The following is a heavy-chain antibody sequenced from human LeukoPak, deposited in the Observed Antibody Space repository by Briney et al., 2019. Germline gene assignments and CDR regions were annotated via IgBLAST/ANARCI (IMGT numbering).Heavy chain of an antibody. CDR3: ARVTMVRGVL. CDR2: IYYSGST. J-gene: IGHJ4*02. V-gene: IGHV4-59*08. Sequence: SETLSLTCTVSGCSISSYYWSWVRQPPGKGLEWIGYIYYSGSTNYNPSLESRVTITVDTSKNQFSLKLSSVTAADTAVYYCARVTMVRGVLWGQGTLVTVSS. D-gene: IGHD3-10*01. CDR1: GCSISSYY.